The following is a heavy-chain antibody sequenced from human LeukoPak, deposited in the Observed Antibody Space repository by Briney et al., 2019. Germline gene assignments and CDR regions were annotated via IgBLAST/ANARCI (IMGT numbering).Heavy chain of an antibody. CDR3: TRRYNYDSSGYYYVRDAFDI. V-gene: IGHV3-15*01. CDR2: IKSKTDGGTT. CDR1: GFTFSNAW. J-gene: IGHJ3*02. Sequence: GGSLRLSCAASGFTFSNAWMSWVRQAPGKGLEWVGRIKSKTDGGTTDYAAPVKGRFTISRDDSRGIAYLQMNSLKTEDTAVYYCTRRYNYDSSGYYYVRDAFDIWGQGTMVTVSS. D-gene: IGHD3-22*01.